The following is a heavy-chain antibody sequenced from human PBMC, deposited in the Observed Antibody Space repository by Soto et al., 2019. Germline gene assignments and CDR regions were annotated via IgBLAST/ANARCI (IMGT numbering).Heavy chain of an antibody. V-gene: IGHV4-59*08. CDR2: IYYSGST. J-gene: IGHJ4*02. Sequence: PSETLSLTGTVSGNSISSYYWSWIRQPPGKGLEWIGYIYYSGSTNYNPSLKSRVTISVDTSKNQFSLKLSSVTAADTAVYYCARRYGWNFDFWGQGTLVTVS. D-gene: IGHD6-19*01. CDR3: ARRYGWNFDF. CDR1: GNSISSYY.